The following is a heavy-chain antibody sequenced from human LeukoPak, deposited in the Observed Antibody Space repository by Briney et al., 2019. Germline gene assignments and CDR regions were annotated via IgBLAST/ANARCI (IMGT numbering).Heavy chain of an antibody. Sequence: SETLSLTCAVYGGSFSGYYWSWIRQPPGKGLEWIGEINHSGSTNYNPSLKSRVTISVDTSKNQFSLKLSSVTAADTAVYYSARGGYITMVRGVIRKLDYWGQGTLVTVSS. CDR2: INHSGST. J-gene: IGHJ4*02. V-gene: IGHV4-34*01. CDR1: GGSFSGYY. D-gene: IGHD3-10*01. CDR3: ARGGYITMVRGVIRKLDY.